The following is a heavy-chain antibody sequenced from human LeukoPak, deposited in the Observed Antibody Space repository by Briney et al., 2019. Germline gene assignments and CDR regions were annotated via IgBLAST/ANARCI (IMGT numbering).Heavy chain of an antibody. V-gene: IGHV3-21*01. J-gene: IGHJ3*02. CDR2: ISTTSSYI. D-gene: IGHD6-19*01. Sequence: PGGSLRLSCAAPGFTFRNYNMNWVRQAPGKGLEWVSSISTTSSYIYYADSVKGRFTISRDNAKNSLYLQMNSLRAEDTAVYYCARDALAQSNAAFDIWGQGTMVAVSS. CDR1: GFTFRNYN. CDR3: ARDALAQSNAAFDI.